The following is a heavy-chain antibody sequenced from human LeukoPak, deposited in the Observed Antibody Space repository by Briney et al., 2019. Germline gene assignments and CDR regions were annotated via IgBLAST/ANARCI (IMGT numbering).Heavy chain of an antibody. V-gene: IGHV3-30*02. Sequence: GGSLRLSCATSGFTFSAYGMYWVRQAPGKGLEWVAVIWNDGSTKYYADSVKGRFTISRDDSKSTLYLQMNGLTAEDTAVYYGVKDRFLEAYGMEVWGRGTTVTVSS. CDR3: VKDRFLEAYGMEV. J-gene: IGHJ6*02. CDR2: IWNDGSTK. CDR1: GFTFSAYG. D-gene: IGHD3-3*01.